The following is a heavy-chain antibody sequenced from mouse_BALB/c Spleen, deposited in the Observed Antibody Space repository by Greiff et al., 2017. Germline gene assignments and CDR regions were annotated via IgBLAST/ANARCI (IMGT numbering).Heavy chain of an antibody. Sequence: QVTLKVSGPGILQPSQTLSLTCSFSGFSLSTSGMGVSWIRQPSGKGLEWLAHIYWDDDKRYNPSLKSRLTISKDTSSNQVFLKITSVDTADTATYYCARREDDGYYSFDYWGQGTTLTVSS. CDR3: ARREDDGYYSFDY. J-gene: IGHJ2*01. CDR2: IYWDDDK. CDR1: GFSLSTSGMG. V-gene: IGHV8-12*01. D-gene: IGHD2-3*01.